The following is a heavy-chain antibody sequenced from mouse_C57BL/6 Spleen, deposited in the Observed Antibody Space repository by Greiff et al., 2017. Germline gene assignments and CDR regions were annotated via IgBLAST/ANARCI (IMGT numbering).Heavy chain of an antibody. Sequence: QVQLQQPGAELVRPGSSVKLSCKASGYTFTSYWMHWVKQRPIQGLEWIGNIDPSDSETHYNQKFKDKATLTVDKSSSTAYMQLSSLTSEDSAVYYCAREGDGYYDYAMDYWGQGTSVTVSS. CDR3: AREGDGYYDYAMDY. CDR1: GYTFTSYW. V-gene: IGHV1-52*01. J-gene: IGHJ4*01. D-gene: IGHD2-3*01. CDR2: IDPSDSET.